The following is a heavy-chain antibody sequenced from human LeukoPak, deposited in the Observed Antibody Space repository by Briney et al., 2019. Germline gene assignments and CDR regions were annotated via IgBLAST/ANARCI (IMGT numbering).Heavy chain of an antibody. CDR3: ARGVSGYDYAYYYYYYMDV. J-gene: IGHJ6*03. CDR2: MKXNSGNT. D-gene: IGHD5-12*01. CDR1: GYTFTSYD. Sequence: AXVXXXXXAXGYTFTSYDXXWVRQAPGQGLXXXXWMKXNSGNTVYAQKLQGRVTMTRNTSISTAYMELSRLRSEDTAVYYCARGVSGYDYAYYYYYYMDVWGKGTTVTVSS. V-gene: IGHV1-8*01.